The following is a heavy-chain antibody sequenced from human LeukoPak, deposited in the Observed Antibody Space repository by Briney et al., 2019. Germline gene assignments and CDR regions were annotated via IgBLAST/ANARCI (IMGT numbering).Heavy chain of an antibody. Sequence: SETLSLTCAVSGGSISRSNWWSWVRQSPGKGLEWIGEINHSGSTNYNPSLKSRATISVDTSKNQFSLKLSSVTAADTAVYYCARRGRGGRFGELLFQTPSFDYWGQGTLVTVSS. D-gene: IGHD3-10*01. CDR3: ARRGRGGRFGELLFQTPSFDY. J-gene: IGHJ4*02. CDR1: GGSISRSNW. CDR2: INHSGST. V-gene: IGHV4-4*02.